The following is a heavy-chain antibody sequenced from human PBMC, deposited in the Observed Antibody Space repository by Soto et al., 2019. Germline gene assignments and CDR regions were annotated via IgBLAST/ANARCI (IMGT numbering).Heavy chain of an antibody. Sequence: QVQLVQSGAEVKKPGSSVKVSCKASGGSFSSYGINWVRQAPGQGLAWMGGIIPIFGTAKYAQKFQGRVSITADESTRTAYMELSSLRSEDTAVYYCASWMTAYHYDGSVSTYYLDYWGQGTLVTVSS. CDR1: GGSFSSYG. CDR2: IIPIFGTA. J-gene: IGHJ4*02. D-gene: IGHD3-22*01. CDR3: ASWMTAYHYDGSVSTYYLDY. V-gene: IGHV1-69*01.